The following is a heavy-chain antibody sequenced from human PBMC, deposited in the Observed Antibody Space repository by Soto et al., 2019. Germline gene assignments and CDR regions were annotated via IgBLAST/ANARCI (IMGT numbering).Heavy chain of an antibody. CDR2: IKQDGSEK. CDR1: GFTFSSYW. J-gene: IGHJ3*02. Sequence: GGSLRLSCAASGFTFSSYWMSWVRQAPGKGLEWVANIKQDGSEKYYVDSVKGRFTISRDNAKNSLYLQMNSLRAEDTAVYYCARDRGVNTIFGVVIDDAFDIWGQGTMVTVSS. CDR3: ARDRGVNTIFGVVIDDAFDI. D-gene: IGHD3-3*01. V-gene: IGHV3-7*01.